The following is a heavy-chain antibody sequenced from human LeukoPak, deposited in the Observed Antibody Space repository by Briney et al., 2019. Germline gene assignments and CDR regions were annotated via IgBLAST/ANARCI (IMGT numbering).Heavy chain of an antibody. CDR1: GGSFSGYY. D-gene: IGHD6-6*01. J-gene: IGHJ4*02. Sequence: SETLSLTCAVYGGSFSGYYWSWIRQPPGKGLEWIGEINHSGSTNYNPSLKSRVTISVDTSKNQFSLKLSSVAAADTAVYYCAMYSSSSVYWGQGTLVTVSS. V-gene: IGHV4-34*01. CDR2: INHSGST. CDR3: AMYSSSSVY.